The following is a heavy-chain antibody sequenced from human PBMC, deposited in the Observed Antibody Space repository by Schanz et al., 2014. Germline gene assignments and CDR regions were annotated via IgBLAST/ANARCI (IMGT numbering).Heavy chain of an antibody. V-gene: IGHV3-23*01. CDR3: AKAADWPVTRCDP. CDR2: LSEGGGGT. CDR1: GFTLSNYA. J-gene: IGHJ5*02. D-gene: IGHD3-9*01. Sequence: EMQLLESGGGLAQPGGSLRLSCAASGFTLSNYAMSWVRQAPGKGLEWVSALSEGGGGTHYADSVRGRFTISSDSSKNTLLLQMSSLRADDTAVYYCAKAADWPVTRCDPWGQGTLVTVSS.